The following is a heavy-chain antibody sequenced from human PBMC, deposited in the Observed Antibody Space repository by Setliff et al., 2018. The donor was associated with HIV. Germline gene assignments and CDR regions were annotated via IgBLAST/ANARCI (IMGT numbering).Heavy chain of an antibody. CDR1: GFSLSTSGVG. CDR3: AHRPNSGYDLNFDY. V-gene: IGHV2-5*01. D-gene: IGHD5-12*01. CDR2: IYWHGGG. Sequence: SGPTLVNPTQTLTLTCTFSGFSLSTSGVGVGWIRQPPGKALEWRAIIYWHGGGRYSPYLKSRLTITKDTSKNQVVLTMTNIDPVDTATYYCAHRPNSGYDLNFDYWGQGIQVTVSS. J-gene: IGHJ4*02.